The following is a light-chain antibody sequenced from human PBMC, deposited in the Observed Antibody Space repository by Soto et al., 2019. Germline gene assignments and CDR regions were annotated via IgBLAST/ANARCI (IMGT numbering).Light chain of an antibody. Sequence: EVVMTQSPATLSVSPGERATLSCRASQSVSNNYLAWYQQKPGQAPRLLIYGASSRATGIPDRFSGSGSGTDFTLTISRLEPEDFAVYYCQQYDSSPLTFGGGTKVDIK. CDR2: GAS. CDR3: QQYDSSPLT. CDR1: QSVSNNY. J-gene: IGKJ4*01. V-gene: IGKV3-20*01.